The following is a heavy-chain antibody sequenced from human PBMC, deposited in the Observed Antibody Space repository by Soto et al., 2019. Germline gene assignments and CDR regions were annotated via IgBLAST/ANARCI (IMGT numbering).Heavy chain of an antibody. D-gene: IGHD3-16*01. CDR2: IYSGGST. CDR1: GFTVSTKY. CDR3: ARDPWAADY. V-gene: IGHV3-66*01. J-gene: IGHJ4*02. Sequence: EVQLVESGGGLVQPGGSLRLSCAASGFTVSTKYMSWVRQAPGKGLEWVSVIYSGGSTFYADSVRGRFTISRDNSLNTVKFQMNGLRAEDTAVYYCARDPWAADYCGQGTLVTVSS.